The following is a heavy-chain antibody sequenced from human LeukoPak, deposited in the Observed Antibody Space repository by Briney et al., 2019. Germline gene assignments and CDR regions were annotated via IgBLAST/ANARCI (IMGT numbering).Heavy chain of an antibody. CDR2: IDSSGSDI. Sequence: GGSLRLSCAASGFTFSDYYMTWLRLAPGKGLEWLSYIDSSGSDIDYADSVRGRFTISRDNAKNSLYLQMDSLRTEDTALYYCSRDPRRVDYWGQGTLVTVSS. V-gene: IGHV3-11*01. CDR1: GFTFSDYY. J-gene: IGHJ4*02. CDR3: SRDPRRVDY.